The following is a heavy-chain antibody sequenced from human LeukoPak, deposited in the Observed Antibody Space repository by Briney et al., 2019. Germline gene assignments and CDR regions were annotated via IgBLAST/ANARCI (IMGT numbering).Heavy chain of an antibody. J-gene: IGHJ5*02. CDR1: GGTFTSYA. V-gene: IGHV1-69*13. CDR2: IIPISGTT. CDR3: ARKLRLGGNWFDP. D-gene: IGHD1-26*01. Sequence: SVTVSCKTSGGTFTSYAITWVRQAPGQGLEWMGKIIPISGTTNYAQKFQGRVTFTADESTSTAYMELSSLRSEDTALYYCARKLRLGGNWFDPWGQGTLVTVSS.